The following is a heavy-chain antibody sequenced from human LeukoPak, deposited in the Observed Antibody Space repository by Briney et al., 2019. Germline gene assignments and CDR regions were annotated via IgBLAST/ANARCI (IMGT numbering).Heavy chain of an antibody. CDR3: ARESGIAVAMDV. CDR1: GFIFSSYG. D-gene: IGHD6-19*01. J-gene: IGHJ6*04. Sequence: PGGSLRLSCAASGFIFSSYGMHWVRQAPGKGLEWAANIKQDGSEKYYVDSVKGRFTISRDNAKNSLYLQMNSLRAEDTAVYYCARESGIAVAMDVWGKGTTVTISS. CDR2: IKQDGSEK. V-gene: IGHV3-7*01.